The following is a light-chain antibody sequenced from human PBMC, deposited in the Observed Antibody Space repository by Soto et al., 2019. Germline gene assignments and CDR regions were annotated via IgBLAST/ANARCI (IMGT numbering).Light chain of an antibody. J-gene: IGLJ3*02. CDR1: TSDVGGFDS. Sequence: QSVLTQPASVSGSPGQSITISCTATTSDVGGFDSVSWYQQHPGTAPRVIIYEVSNRPSGVSYRFSGSESANTASLTISGLQADDEADYYCSSYTTSNTWLFGGGTKLTVL. CDR3: SSYTTSNTWL. V-gene: IGLV2-14*01. CDR2: EVS.